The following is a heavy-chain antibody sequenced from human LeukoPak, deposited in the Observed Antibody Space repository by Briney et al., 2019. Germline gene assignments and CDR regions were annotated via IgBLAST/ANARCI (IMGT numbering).Heavy chain of an antibody. CDR1: GFRFNTYW. D-gene: IGHD3/OR15-3a*01. J-gene: IGHJ4*02. CDR3: ARGLGLAEDY. V-gene: IGHV3-7*01. Sequence: SGGSLRLSCAASGFRFNTYWMSWVRQAPGKGLEWVANIKQDGNEKYYADSVKGRFTISRDNAKNSLYLQVNSLRAEDTAVYYCARGLGLAEDYWGQGTLVTVSS. CDR2: IKQDGNEK.